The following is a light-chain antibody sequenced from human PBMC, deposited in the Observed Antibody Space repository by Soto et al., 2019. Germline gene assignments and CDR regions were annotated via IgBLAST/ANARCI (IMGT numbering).Light chain of an antibody. CDR1: QSLLYSSNKKNY. Sequence: DIVMTQSPDSLAVSLGERATINCKSSQSLLYSSNKKNYLAWYQQKSGQPPKLLIYWASTRESGVPDRFSGSGSGTDFTLTISSLQAEDVAVYYCQQYYSTPHTFGQGTKVEIK. J-gene: IGKJ1*01. CDR3: QQYYSTPHT. CDR2: WAS. V-gene: IGKV4-1*01.